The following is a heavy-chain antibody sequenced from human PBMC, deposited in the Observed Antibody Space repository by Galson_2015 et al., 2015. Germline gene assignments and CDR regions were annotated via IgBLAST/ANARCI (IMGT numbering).Heavy chain of an antibody. Sequence: SLRLSCAASGFTVSDNYMSWFRQAPGKGLEWVSVMYSGGATYYADSMKGRFTISRDRSKNMVCLQMNSLRVEDTAVYYCARDRRDADNYWGQGTRVTVSS. CDR3: ARDRRDADNY. CDR1: GFTVSDNY. CDR2: MYSGGAT. J-gene: IGHJ4*02. D-gene: IGHD5-24*01. V-gene: IGHV3-53*01.